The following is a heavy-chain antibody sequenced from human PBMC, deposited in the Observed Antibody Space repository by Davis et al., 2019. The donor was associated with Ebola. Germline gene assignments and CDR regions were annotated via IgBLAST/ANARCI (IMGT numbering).Heavy chain of an antibody. J-gene: IGHJ6*03. V-gene: IGHV3-30-3*01. CDR1: GFTLSGYW. CDR2: TSYDGSNK. CDR3: SREFADTRMGYYYYMDV. Sequence: PGGSLRLSCAASGFTLSGYWMSWARQAPGKGLEWVAVTSYDGSNKYYADSVKGRFTISRDNSKNTLYLQMNSLRAEDTAVYYCSREFADTRMGYYYYMDVWGKGTTVTVSS. D-gene: IGHD5-18*01.